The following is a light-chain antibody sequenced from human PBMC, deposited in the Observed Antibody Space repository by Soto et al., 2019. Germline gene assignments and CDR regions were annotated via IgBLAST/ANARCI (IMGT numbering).Light chain of an antibody. CDR2: GVS. CDR3: QQYGSSTGT. J-gene: IGKJ2*01. CDR1: QSVCSSY. V-gene: IGKV3-20*01. Sequence: ESVLTQSPGTLSLSPGERSTLSCRASQSVCSSYVAWYQQKPGHPPRLRIYGVSSSTTGIPYRFSGSGSGTAFTLTISRLEPEDFAVYYCQQYGSSTGTFGQGTKLEIK.